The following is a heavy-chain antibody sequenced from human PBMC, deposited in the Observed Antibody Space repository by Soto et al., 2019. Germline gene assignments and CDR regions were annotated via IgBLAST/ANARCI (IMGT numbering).Heavy chain of an antibody. J-gene: IGHJ4*02. V-gene: IGHV4-31*03. CDR2: IYHTGST. D-gene: IGHD6-13*01. Sequence: QVQLQQSGPGLVRPSQTLSLTCTVSGVTVSSAAYYWSWIRQHPGKGLEWIGNIYHTGSTYYSPSHKSRVGISLATSSNQFSLRLTSVTAADTAVYYCARYRFSGSKWSKFDYWGQGTLVNVSS. CDR1: GVTVSSAAYY. CDR3: ARYRFSGSKWSKFDY.